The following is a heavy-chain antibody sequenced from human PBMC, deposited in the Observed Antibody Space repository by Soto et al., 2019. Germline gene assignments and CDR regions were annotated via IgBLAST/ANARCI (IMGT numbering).Heavy chain of an antibody. Sequence: VGSLRLSCAASGFTFSSYAMHWVRQAPGKGLEWVAVISYDGSNKYYADSVKGRFTISRDNSKNTLYLQMNSLRAEDTAVYYCACRDTAMVMLDYWGQGTLVTVSS. D-gene: IGHD5-18*01. V-gene: IGHV3-30-3*01. CDR3: ACRDTAMVMLDY. CDR2: ISYDGSNK. CDR1: GFTFSSYA. J-gene: IGHJ4*02.